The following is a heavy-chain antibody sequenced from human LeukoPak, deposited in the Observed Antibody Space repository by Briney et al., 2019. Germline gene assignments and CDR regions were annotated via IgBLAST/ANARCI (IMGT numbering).Heavy chain of an antibody. CDR2: IYYSGST. D-gene: IGHD2-15*01. V-gene: IGHV4-59*01. CDR1: GGSISSYY. J-gene: IGHJ6*02. Sequence: PSETLSLTCTVSGGSISSYYWSWIRQPPGKGLEWIGYIYYSGSTNYNPSLKSRVTISVDTSKNQFSLKLSSVTAADTAVYYCARAGRVGVAAIHYYYGMDVWGQGTTVTVSS. CDR3: ARAGRVGVAAIHYYYGMDV.